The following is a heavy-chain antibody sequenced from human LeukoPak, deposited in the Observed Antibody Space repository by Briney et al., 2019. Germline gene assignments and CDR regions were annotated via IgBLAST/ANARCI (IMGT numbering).Heavy chain of an antibody. D-gene: IGHD4-11*01. J-gene: IGHJ6*02. CDR1: GFTFSGFW. V-gene: IGHV3-30*18. Sequence: GGSLRLSCAVSGFTFSGFWMSWSRQAPDKGLEWVAIISYDGSNKYYADSVKGRFTISRDNSKNTLYLQMNSLRAEDTAVYYCAKAYSDYGVDYYYYGMDVWGQGTTVTVSS. CDR2: ISYDGSNK. CDR3: AKAYSDYGVDYYYYGMDV.